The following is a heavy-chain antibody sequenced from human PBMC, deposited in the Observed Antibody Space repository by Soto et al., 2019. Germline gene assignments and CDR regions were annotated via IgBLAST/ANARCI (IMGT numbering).Heavy chain of an antibody. CDR2: IIPIFGTA. J-gene: IGHJ6*02. Sequence: ASVKVSCKASGGTFSSYAISWVRQAPGQGLEWMGGIIPIFGTANYAQKFQGRVTITADESTSTAYMELSSLRSEDTAVYYCASPTLYSRGDYYYYGMDVWGQGTTVTVSS. V-gene: IGHV1-69*13. CDR1: GGTFSSYA. CDR3: ASPTLYSRGDYYYYGMDV. D-gene: IGHD6-13*01.